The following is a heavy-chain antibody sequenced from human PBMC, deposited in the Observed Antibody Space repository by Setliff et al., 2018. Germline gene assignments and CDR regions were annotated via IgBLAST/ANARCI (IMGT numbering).Heavy chain of an antibody. CDR3: ARDRRGGYGAINWFDP. J-gene: IGHJ5*02. Sequence: SETLSLTCTVSGDSIGRGGYYWSWIRRQPGKGLEWIASIYYSGSTYYNPSLKSRLRVSMDSSKNQFYLDLSSVTAADTAVYYCARDRRGGYGAINWFDPWGQGTLVTVSS. D-gene: IGHD3-16*01. V-gene: IGHV4-31*02. CDR1: GDSIGRGGYY. CDR2: IYYSGST.